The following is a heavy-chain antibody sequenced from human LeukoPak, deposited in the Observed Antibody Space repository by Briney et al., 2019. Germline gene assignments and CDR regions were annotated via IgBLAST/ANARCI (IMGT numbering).Heavy chain of an antibody. CDR2: ISGSGGST. Sequence: GXGREGVAAISGSGGSTDYGDCGKGRFPIARDNAKKTMYVQMNRLRAEDTAVYYCAKEASGWYYFDYWGQGTLVTVSS. J-gene: IGHJ4*02. V-gene: IGHV3-23*02. D-gene: IGHD6-19*01. CDR3: AKEASGWYYFDY.